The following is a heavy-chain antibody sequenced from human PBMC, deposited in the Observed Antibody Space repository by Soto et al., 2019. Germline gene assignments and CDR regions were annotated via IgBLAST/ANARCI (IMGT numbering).Heavy chain of an antibody. Sequence: GGSLRLSCAASGFNFSSYSMNWVRQAPGKGLEWVSYISSSSSTIYYADSVKARFTISRDNAKNSLYLQMNSLRAEDTAVYYCARDRSLVLLWFGELSLDAFDIWGQGTMVTVSS. D-gene: IGHD3-10*01. CDR3: ARDRSLVLLWFGELSLDAFDI. CDR1: GFNFSSYS. CDR2: ISSSSSTI. V-gene: IGHV3-48*01. J-gene: IGHJ3*02.